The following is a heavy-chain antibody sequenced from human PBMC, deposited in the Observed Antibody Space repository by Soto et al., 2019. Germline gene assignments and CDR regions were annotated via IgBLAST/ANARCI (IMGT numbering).Heavy chain of an antibody. Sequence: PSETLSLTCTVSGGSISSGDYYWSWIRQPPGKGLECIGYIYYSGSTYYNPSLKSRVTISVDTSKNQFSLKLSSVTAADTAAYYCARVPFYDSSGRSYYFDYWGQGTLVTVSS. CDR3: ARVPFYDSSGRSYYFDY. CDR1: GGSISSGDYY. CDR2: IYYSGST. J-gene: IGHJ4*02. V-gene: IGHV4-30-4*01. D-gene: IGHD3-22*01.